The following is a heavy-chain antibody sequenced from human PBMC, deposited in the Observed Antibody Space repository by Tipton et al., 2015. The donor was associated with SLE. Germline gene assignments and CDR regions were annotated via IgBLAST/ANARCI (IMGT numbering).Heavy chain of an antibody. CDR1: GDSVSSNNAF. Sequence: PGLVKPSQTLSLTCAISGDSVSSNNAFWHWIRQSPSRGLEWLGRTYYRTKWNNDYAGSVRGRNFINPDASKNQFSLRLNSVTPEDTAVYYCARFHCSGAACSPFGCWGHRALVTVSS. J-gene: IGHJ5*01. D-gene: IGHD2-15*01. CDR3: ARFHCSGAACSPFGC. V-gene: IGHV6-1*01. CDR2: TYYRTKWNN.